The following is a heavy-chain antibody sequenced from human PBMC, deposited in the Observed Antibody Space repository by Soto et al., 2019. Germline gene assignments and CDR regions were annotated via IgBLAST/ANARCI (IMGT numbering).Heavy chain of an antibody. Sequence: SETLSLTCNVSGASINTGGYYWSWIRQHPGKGLEWIGFVYYSGSTSYSPSLKSRVTMSVDKPKNQFSLNLTSVTAADTAVYYCARVISSRDEYFDYWGQGTVVTVSS. V-gene: IGHV4-31*02. D-gene: IGHD2-2*01. J-gene: IGHJ4*02. CDR1: GASINTGGYY. CDR2: VYYSGST. CDR3: ARVISSRDEYFDY.